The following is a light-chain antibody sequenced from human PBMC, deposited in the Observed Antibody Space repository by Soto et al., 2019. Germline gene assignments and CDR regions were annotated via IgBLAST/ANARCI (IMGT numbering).Light chain of an antibody. CDR2: EGN. CDR1: SSDVGTYNL. V-gene: IGLV2-23*01. CDR3: CSYASSRTLL. J-gene: IGLJ2*01. Sequence: QSALTQPASVSGSPGQSVTISCTGTSSDVGTYNLVTWCQQHPGKAPKLIVYEGNKRPSGVSNRFSASKSGNTASLTISGLHAEDEADYYCCSYASSRTLLFGGGTKVTVL.